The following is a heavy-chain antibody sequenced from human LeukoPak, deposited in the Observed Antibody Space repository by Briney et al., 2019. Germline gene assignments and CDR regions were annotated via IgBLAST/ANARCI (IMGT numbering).Heavy chain of an antibody. CDR1: GFSLRSFW. CDR2: INQEGSEK. Sequence: PGGSLRLSCVPSGFSLRSFWMTWVRQAPGKGPEWVANINQEGSEKYYGDSVKGRFTISRDNAKNTLYLEMNSLRAEDTAVYYCARVRFLEWSDYWGQGTLVTVSS. CDR3: ARVRFLEWSDY. D-gene: IGHD3-3*01. V-gene: IGHV3-7*01. J-gene: IGHJ4*02.